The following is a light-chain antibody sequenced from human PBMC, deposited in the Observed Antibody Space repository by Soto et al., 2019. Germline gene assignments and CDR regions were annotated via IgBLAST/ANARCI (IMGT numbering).Light chain of an antibody. CDR2: NTS. V-gene: IGLV1-44*01. Sequence: QSVLTQPPSASGTPGQRVTISCSGINSNIGSNTVSWYQQLPGTAPKLLIYNTSQRPAGVPDRFSGSKSGTSASLTISGLQSEDEADYYCTSWDDSLIGFYVFGTGTKGTVL. J-gene: IGLJ1*01. CDR1: NSNIGSNT. CDR3: TSWDDSLIGFYV.